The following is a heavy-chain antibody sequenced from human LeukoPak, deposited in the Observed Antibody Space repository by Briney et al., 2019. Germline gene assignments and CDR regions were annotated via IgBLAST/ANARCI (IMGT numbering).Heavy chain of an antibody. CDR3: ARALSQYSSGWYVKGWFDP. Sequence: PSETLSLTCAVYGGSFSGYYWSWIRQPPGKGLEWIGEIKHSGSTNYNPSLKSRVTISVDTSKNQFSLKLSSVTAADAAVYYCARALSQYSSGWYVKGWFDPWGQGTLVTVSS. D-gene: IGHD6-19*01. J-gene: IGHJ5*02. CDR2: IKHSGST. V-gene: IGHV4-34*01. CDR1: GGSFSGYY.